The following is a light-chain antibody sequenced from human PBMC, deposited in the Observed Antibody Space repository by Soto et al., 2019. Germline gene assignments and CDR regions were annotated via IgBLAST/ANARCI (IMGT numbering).Light chain of an antibody. CDR3: HLYYSYPWP. J-gene: IGKJ1*01. CDR1: QGISSY. CDR2: AAS. V-gene: IGKV1-8*01. Sequence: AIRMTQSPSSLSASTGDRVTITCRASQGISSYLAWYQQKPGKAPKLLISAASTLQSGGPSRFSGSGSGTAFTLTLSCLQSEDFATYYCHLYYSYPWPLGQGTKVELK.